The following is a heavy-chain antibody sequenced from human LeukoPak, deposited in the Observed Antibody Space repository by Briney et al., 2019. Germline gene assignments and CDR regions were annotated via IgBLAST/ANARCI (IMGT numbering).Heavy chain of an antibody. J-gene: IGHJ5*02. Sequence: APVKVSCKASGYTFTSYDINWVRQATGQGLEWMGWMNPNSGNTGYAQKFQGRVTMTRNTSISTSYMELSSLRSEDTAVYYCARGDSILTGYQTGWFDPWGQGTLVTVSS. CDR3: ARGDSILTGYQTGWFDP. CDR1: GYTFTSYD. V-gene: IGHV1-8*01. D-gene: IGHD3-9*01. CDR2: MNPNSGNT.